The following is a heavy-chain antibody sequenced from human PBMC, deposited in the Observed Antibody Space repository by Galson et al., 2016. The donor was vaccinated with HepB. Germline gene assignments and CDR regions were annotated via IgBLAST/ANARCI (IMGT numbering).Heavy chain of an antibody. CDR1: GFSLSTSGMC. Sequence: PALVKPTQTLTLTCTFSGFSLSTSGMCVSWIRQPPGKALEWLARIDWDDDKYYSTSLKTRLTISKDTSKNQVVLTMTNMDPVDTATYYCAREWELLRGYGMDVWGQGTTVTVSS. J-gene: IGHJ6*02. D-gene: IGHD1-26*01. V-gene: IGHV2-70*11. CDR2: IDWDDDK. CDR3: AREWELLRGYGMDV.